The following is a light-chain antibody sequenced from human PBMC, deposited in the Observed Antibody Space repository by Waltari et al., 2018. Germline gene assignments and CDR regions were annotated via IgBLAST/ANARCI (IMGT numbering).Light chain of an antibody. CDR2: GAS. CDR3: QHYVRLPVT. V-gene: IGKV3-20*01. CDR1: QGVGRT. J-gene: IGKJ1*01. Sequence: EIVLTQSPGTLSLSPGERVTLACRASQGVGRTLGWYQQKPGQAPRLLMYGASIRATGIPDRFSGSGSGTDFSLTISRLEPEDFAVYYCQHYVRLPVTFGQGTKVEIK.